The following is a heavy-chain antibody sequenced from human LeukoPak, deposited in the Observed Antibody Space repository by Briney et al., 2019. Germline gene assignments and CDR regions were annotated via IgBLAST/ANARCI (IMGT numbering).Heavy chain of an antibody. V-gene: IGHV3-23*01. Sequence: GGSLRLSCAAAGFTFSGSAVHWVRQAPGKGLEWVSSISGSGVSTYYADSVKGRFTISRDNSKNTLYLQMNSVRAEDTAVYYCAKERRADGDYISAFDIWGQGTMVTVSS. CDR3: AKERRADGDYISAFDI. CDR1: GFTFSGSA. CDR2: ISGSGVST. D-gene: IGHD4-17*01. J-gene: IGHJ3*02.